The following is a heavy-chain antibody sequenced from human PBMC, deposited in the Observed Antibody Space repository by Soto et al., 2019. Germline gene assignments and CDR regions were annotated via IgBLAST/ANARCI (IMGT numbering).Heavy chain of an antibody. CDR1: GFTFSSYG. J-gene: IGHJ6*02. CDR2: IWYDGSNK. Sequence: GGSLRLSCAASGFTFSSYGMHWVRQAPGKGLEWVAVIWYDGSNKYYADSVKGRFTISRDNSKNTLYLQINSLRAEDTAVYYCARGYYDFWSGSSRHYYYGMDVWGQGTMVTVSS. V-gene: IGHV3-33*01. D-gene: IGHD3-3*01. CDR3: ARGYYDFWSGSSRHYYYGMDV.